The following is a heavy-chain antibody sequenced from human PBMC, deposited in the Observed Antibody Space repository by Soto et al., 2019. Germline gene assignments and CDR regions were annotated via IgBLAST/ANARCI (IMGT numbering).Heavy chain of an antibody. J-gene: IGHJ5*02. CDR2: IYYIGST. Sequence: SWTLSIACAVSSGSISSSNYYGGWIRQPPGKGLEWIGSIYYIGSTYSNPSLKSRITISVDTSKNQFSLKLSSVTAADTAVYYCERRGSHTGYPRWFGLSGEGPL. CDR3: ERRGSHTGYPRWFGL. D-gene: IGHD2-15*01. CDR1: SGSISSSNYY. V-gene: IGHV4-39*01.